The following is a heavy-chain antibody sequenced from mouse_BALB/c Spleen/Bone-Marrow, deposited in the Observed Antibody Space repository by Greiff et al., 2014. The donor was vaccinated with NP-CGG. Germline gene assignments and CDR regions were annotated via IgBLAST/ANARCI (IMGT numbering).Heavy chain of an antibody. CDR2: IYPSDSYT. J-gene: IGHJ2*01. V-gene: IGHV1-69*02. Sequence: QVTLKECGAELVRPGASVKLSCKASGYTFTSYWINWVKQRPGQGLEWIGNIYPSDSYTNYNQKFKDKATLTVDKSSSTAYMQLSSPTSEDSAVYYCTREGYYGSSYVDYWGQGTTLTVSS. CDR3: TREGYYGSSYVDY. D-gene: IGHD1-1*01. CDR1: GYTFTSYW.